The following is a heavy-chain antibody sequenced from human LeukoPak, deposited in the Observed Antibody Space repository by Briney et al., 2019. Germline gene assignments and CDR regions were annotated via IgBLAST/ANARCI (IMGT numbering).Heavy chain of an antibody. D-gene: IGHD3-9*01. J-gene: IGHJ4*02. V-gene: IGHV3-23*01. CDR1: GFTFSSYA. CDR2: ISGSGGST. CDR3: AKDLRDDVLRYFDWLLG. Sequence: PGGSLRLSCAASGFTFSSYATSWVRQAPGKGLEWVSAISGSGGSTYYADSVKGRFTISRDNSKNTLYLQMNSLRAEDTAVYYCAKDLRDDVLRYFDWLLGWGQGTLVTVSS.